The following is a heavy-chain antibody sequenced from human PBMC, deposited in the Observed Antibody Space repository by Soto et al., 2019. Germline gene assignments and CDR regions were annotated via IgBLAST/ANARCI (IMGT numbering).Heavy chain of an antibody. CDR3: ARNLMTTALNDY. D-gene: IGHD4-4*01. Sequence: PGGSLRLSCAASGFTVSSNYMSWVRQAPGKGLEWVSVIYSGGSTYYADSVKGRFTISRDNSKNTLYLQMNSLRAEDTAVYYCARNLMTTALNDYWGQGTLVTVS. J-gene: IGHJ4*02. CDR1: GFTVSSNY. CDR2: IYSGGST. V-gene: IGHV3-66*01.